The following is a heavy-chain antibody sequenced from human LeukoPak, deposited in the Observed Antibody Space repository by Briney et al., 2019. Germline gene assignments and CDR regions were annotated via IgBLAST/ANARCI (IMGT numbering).Heavy chain of an antibody. CDR1: GGSISSYY. V-gene: IGHV4-38-2*02. CDR2: IYHSGST. D-gene: IGHD1-20*01. Sequence: SETLSLTCTVSGGSISSYYWSWIRQPPGRGLEWIGSIYHSGSTYYNPSLKSRVTISVDTSKNQFSLKLSSVTAADTAVYYCARGGNWNHRPGVAFDIWGQGTMVTVSS. CDR3: ARGGNWNHRPGVAFDI. J-gene: IGHJ3*02.